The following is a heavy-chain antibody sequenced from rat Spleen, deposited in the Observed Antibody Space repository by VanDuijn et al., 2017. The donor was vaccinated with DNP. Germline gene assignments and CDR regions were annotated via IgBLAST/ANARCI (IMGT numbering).Heavy chain of an antibody. V-gene: IGHV5-31*01. CDR1: GFTFNNYW. Sequence: EVQLVESGGDLVQPGRSLKLSCVASGFTFNNYWMAWIRQVPGKGLEWVASITGSGGTTYYPDSVRGRFTISRDDAKDTQYLQVDSLRSEDTATYYCARQSPTTVVWYFDLWGPGTMVTVSS. CDR3: ARQSPTTVVWYFDL. J-gene: IGHJ1*01. CDR2: ITGSGGTT. D-gene: IGHD1-1*01.